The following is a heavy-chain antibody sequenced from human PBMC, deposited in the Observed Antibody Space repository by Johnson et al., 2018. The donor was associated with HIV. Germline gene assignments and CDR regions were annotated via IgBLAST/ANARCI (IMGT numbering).Heavy chain of an antibody. V-gene: IGHV3-30*02. CDR1: GFPFRSYG. J-gene: IGHJ3*02. D-gene: IGHD3-10*01. CDR3: AREGFWGSGSYYNPDAFDI. Sequence: VQLVESGGGVVQPGGSLRLSCSASGFPFRSYGMDWVRQAPGKGLEWVAFIRYDGSDKYYVDSVKGRFTISRDNAKNSLYLQMNSLRAEDTAVYYCAREGFWGSGSYYNPDAFDIWGQGTMVTVSS. CDR2: IRYDGSDK.